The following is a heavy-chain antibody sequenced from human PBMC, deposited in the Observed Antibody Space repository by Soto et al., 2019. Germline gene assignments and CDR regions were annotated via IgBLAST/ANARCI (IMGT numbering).Heavy chain of an antibody. J-gene: IGHJ6*02. Sequence: SGPTLVNPTQTLTRTCTFSGFSLSTSGVGVGWIRQPPGKALELLALIYWDDDKRYSPSLKSRLTITKDTSKNQVVLTMTNMDPVHTAPYYCPQNRGSIADAPPYGMDVWGQGHTVTVSS. D-gene: IGHD6-25*01. CDR2: IYWDDDK. CDR3: PQNRGSIADAPPYGMDV. V-gene: IGHV2-5*02. CDR1: GFSLSTSGVG.